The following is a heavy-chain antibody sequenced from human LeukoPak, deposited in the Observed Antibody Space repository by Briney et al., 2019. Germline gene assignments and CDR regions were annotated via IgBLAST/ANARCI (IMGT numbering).Heavy chain of an antibody. CDR3: TTEIAIAARVY. D-gene: IGHD6-6*01. J-gene: IGHJ4*02. V-gene: IGHV3-53*01. Sequence: PGGSLRLSCAASGFTVSSNYMSWVRQAPGKGLEWVSVIYSGGSTYYADSVKGRFTISRDNSKNTLYLQMNSLRAEDTAVYYCTTEIAIAARVYWGQGTLVTVSS. CDR1: GFTVSSNY. CDR2: IYSGGST.